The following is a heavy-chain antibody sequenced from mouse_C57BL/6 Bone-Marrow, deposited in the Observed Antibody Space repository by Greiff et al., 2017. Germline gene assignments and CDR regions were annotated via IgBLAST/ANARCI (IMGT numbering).Heavy chain of an antibody. CDR2: IWSGGST. CDR1: GFSLTSYG. Sequence: VHLVESGPGLVQPSQSLSITCTVSGFSLTSYGVHWVRQSPGKGLEWLGVIWSGGSTDYNAAFISRLSISKDNSKSQVFFKMNSLQADDTAIYYCASDGYYVGYFDYWGQGTTLTVSS. D-gene: IGHD2-3*01. CDR3: ASDGYYVGYFDY. J-gene: IGHJ2*01. V-gene: IGHV2-2*01.